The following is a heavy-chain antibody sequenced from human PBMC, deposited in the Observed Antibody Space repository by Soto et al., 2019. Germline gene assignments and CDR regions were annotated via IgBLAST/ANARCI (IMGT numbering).Heavy chain of an antibody. CDR1: GGSISSGGYY. V-gene: IGHV4-31*03. J-gene: IGHJ3*02. CDR2: IYYSGST. CDR3: ARAVGLRFLEWLSLQGAFDI. D-gene: IGHD3-3*01. Sequence: PSETLSLTCTVSGGSISSGGYYWSWICQHPGKGLEWIGYIYYSGSTYYNPSLKSRVTISVDTSKNQFSLKLSSVTAADTAVYYCARAVGLRFLEWLSLQGAFDIWGQGTMVTVSS.